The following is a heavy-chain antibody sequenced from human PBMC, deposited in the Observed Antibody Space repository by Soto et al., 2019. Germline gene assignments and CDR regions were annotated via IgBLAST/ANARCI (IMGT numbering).Heavy chain of an antibody. CDR2: INVYNGNT. V-gene: IGHV1-18*01. CDR3: ARGVGSGSYYNQYNWFDP. Sequence: QVQLVQSGGEVKKPGASVKVSCKASGYTFTNYGISWVRQAPGQGLEWMGWINVYNGNTKYAQKVQGRVTMTTDTSTSTAYMELRRLRSDDTVVYYCARGVGSGSYYNQYNWFDPWGQGTLVTVSS. J-gene: IGHJ5*02. CDR1: GYTFTNYG. D-gene: IGHD3-10*01.